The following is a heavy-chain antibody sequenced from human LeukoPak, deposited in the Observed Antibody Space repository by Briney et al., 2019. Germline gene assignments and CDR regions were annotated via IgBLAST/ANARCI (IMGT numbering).Heavy chain of an antibody. J-gene: IGHJ3*02. Sequence: GGSLRLSCAASGFTVSSNYMSWVRQAPGKGLEWVSVIYSGGSTYYADSVKGRFTISRDNSKNTLYLQMNSLRAEDTAVYYCAREVRSLPAYDAFDIWGQGTMVTVSS. CDR2: IYSGGST. CDR3: AREVRSLPAYDAFDI. CDR1: GFTVSSNY. V-gene: IGHV3-66*01. D-gene: IGHD3-16*02.